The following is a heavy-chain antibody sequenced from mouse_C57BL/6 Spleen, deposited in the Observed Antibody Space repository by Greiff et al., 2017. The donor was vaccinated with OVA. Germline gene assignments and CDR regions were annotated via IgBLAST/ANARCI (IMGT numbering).Heavy chain of an antibody. Sequence: QVHVKQSGAELVRPGASVTLSCKASGYTFTDYEMHWVKQTPVHGLEWIGAIDPETGGTAYNQKFKGKAILTADKSSSTAYMELRSLTSEDSAVYYCTRSTMVKDYFDYWGQGTTLTVSS. CDR3: TRSTMVKDYFDY. CDR2: IDPETGGT. D-gene: IGHD2-2*01. V-gene: IGHV1-15*01. J-gene: IGHJ2*01. CDR1: GYTFTDYE.